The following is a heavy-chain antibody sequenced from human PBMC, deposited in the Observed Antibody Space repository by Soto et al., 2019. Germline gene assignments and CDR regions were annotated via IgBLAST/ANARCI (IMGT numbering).Heavy chain of an antibody. Sequence: ASVKVSCKSSGYTFTGYYMHCVRQAPGQVLEWMGWINPNSGGTNYAQKFQGRVTMTRDTSISTAYMELSRLRSDDTAVHYCARRIMITFGGVIKEYYYGMDVWGQGTTVTVSS. J-gene: IGHJ6*02. D-gene: IGHD3-16*02. CDR1: GYTFTGYY. V-gene: IGHV1-2*02. CDR3: ARRIMITFGGVIKEYYYGMDV. CDR2: INPNSGGT.